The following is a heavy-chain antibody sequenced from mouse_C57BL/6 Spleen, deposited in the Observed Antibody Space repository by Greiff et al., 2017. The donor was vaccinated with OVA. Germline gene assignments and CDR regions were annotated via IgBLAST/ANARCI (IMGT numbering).Heavy chain of an antibody. Sequence: VQLQQSGPGLVKPSQSLSLTCSVTGYSITSGYYWNWIRQFPGNKLEWMGYISYDGSNNYNPSLKNRISITRDTSKNKLFLEMNSVTTEDTATYYSARDKPIYYDYEGYFDVWGTGTTVTVSS. CDR1: GYSITSGYY. V-gene: IGHV3-6*01. J-gene: IGHJ1*03. CDR3: ARDKPIYYDYEGYFDV. D-gene: IGHD2-4*01. CDR2: ISYDGSN.